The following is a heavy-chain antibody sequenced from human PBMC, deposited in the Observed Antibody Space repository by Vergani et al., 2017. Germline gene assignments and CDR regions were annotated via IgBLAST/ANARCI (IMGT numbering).Heavy chain of an antibody. V-gene: IGHV5-51*01. CDR1: GYSFTSYW. CDR2: IYPGDSDT. J-gene: IGHJ4*02. D-gene: IGHD3-3*01. CDR3: ARSVFGVVIISPGFDD. Sequence: EVQLVQSGAEVKKPGESLKISCKGSGYSFTSYWIGWVRQMPGKGLEWMGIIYPGDSDTRYSPSFQGQVTISADKSISTSYLQWSSLKASDTAMYYCARSVFGVVIISPGFDDWGQGTLVTVSS.